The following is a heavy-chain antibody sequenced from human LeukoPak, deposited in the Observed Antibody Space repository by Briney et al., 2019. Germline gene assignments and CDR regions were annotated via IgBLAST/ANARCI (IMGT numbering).Heavy chain of an antibody. D-gene: IGHD3-22*01. CDR1: GYTFTNYG. J-gene: IGHJ3*02. CDR2: ISAYNGNT. V-gene: IGHV1-18*01. Sequence: ASVKVSCKTSGYTFTNYGISWVRQAPGQGLEWMGWISAYNGNTNYAQNLQGRVTMTADTSTSTSYVELRSLRSDDTAAYYCARDYYYDSGRDAFDIWGQGTMVTVSS. CDR3: ARDYYYDSGRDAFDI.